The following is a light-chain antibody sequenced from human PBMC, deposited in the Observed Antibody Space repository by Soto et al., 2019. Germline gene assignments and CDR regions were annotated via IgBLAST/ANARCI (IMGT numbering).Light chain of an antibody. CDR2: GAS. Sequence: EIVLTQPPGTLSLSPGERATLSCRASQSVSSNLAWYQQKPGQAPRLLIYGASTRATGIPARFSGSGSGTEFTLTISSLQSEDFAVYYCQQSNSWPRTFGQGTKV. CDR3: QQSNSWPRT. V-gene: IGKV3-15*01. CDR1: QSVSSN. J-gene: IGKJ1*01.